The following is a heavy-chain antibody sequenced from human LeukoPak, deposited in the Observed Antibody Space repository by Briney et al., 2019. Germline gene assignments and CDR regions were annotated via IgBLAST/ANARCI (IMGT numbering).Heavy chain of an antibody. V-gene: IGHV3-23*01. CDR3: AKGYTKDIYSWP. D-gene: IGHD3-9*01. CDR1: GFIFSNFA. Sequence: PGGSLRPSCAASGFIFSNFAMIWVRQAPGKGLEWVSAITVSGDNTYYADSVKGRFTISRDNSKDTLYLQMNSLRVDDTAVYYCAKGYTKDIYSWPWGQGTLVTVSS. CDR2: ITVSGDNT. J-gene: IGHJ5*02.